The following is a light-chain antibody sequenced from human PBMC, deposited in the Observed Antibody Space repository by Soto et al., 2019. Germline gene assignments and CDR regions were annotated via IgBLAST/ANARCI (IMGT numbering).Light chain of an antibody. CDR2: GAS. Sequence: EIVMTQSPATLCVSPGERATLSCRASQSVSSNLAWYQQKPGQAPRFLIYGASTRATGIPARFSGSGAGTEFTLTISSLQSEDFAVYYCQQYKNWSITFGQGTRLEIK. CDR1: QSVSSN. J-gene: IGKJ5*01. CDR3: QQYKNWSIT. V-gene: IGKV3-15*01.